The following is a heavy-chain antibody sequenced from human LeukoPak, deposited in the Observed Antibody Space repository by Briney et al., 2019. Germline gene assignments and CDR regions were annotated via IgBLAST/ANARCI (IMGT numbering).Heavy chain of an antibody. D-gene: IGHD3-10*01. CDR2: IYYSGST. CDR3: AREGGYYGSGSYFWFDP. V-gene: IGHV4-39*07. Sequence: SETLSLTCIVPGGSISSSSYYWGWIRQSPGKGLEWIGNIYYSGSTYYNPSLKSRVTISVDTSKNQFSLKLSSVTAADTAVYYCAREGGYYGSGSYFWFDPWGQGTLVTVSS. CDR1: GGSISSSSYY. J-gene: IGHJ5*02.